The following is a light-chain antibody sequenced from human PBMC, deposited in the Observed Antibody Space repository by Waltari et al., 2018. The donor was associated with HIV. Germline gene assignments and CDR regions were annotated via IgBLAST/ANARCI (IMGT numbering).Light chain of an antibody. CDR3: QQYGRSPYT. CDR2: GAS. J-gene: IGKJ2*01. V-gene: IGKV3-20*01. Sequence: EIVLTQSPGTLSLSPGGRATLSCRASQSVSSSHLAWYQQKPGQAPRLLIYGASSRATGIPDRFSGSGSGTDFTLTISRLEPEDFAVYYCQQYGRSPYTFGQGTKLEIK. CDR1: QSVSSSH.